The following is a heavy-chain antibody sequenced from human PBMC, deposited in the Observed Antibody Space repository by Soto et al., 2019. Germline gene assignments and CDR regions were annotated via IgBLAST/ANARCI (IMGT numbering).Heavy chain of an antibody. J-gene: IGHJ4*02. D-gene: IGHD6-13*01. CDR2: ISGSGGST. Sequence: EVQLLESGGGLVQPGGSLRLSCAASGFTFSSYAMSWVRQAPGKGLEWVSAISGSGGSTYYADSVKGRFTIYRDNSKNTMYLQMNSLRAEDTAVYYCARARIAAAGITTAPYYFDYWGQGTLVTVSS. CDR3: ARARIAAAGITTAPYYFDY. V-gene: IGHV3-23*01. CDR1: GFTFSSYA.